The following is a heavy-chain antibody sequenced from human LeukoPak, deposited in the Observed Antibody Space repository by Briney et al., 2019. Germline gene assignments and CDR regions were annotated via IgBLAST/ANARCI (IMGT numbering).Heavy chain of an antibody. V-gene: IGHV3-66*02. CDR2: IYSGGST. J-gene: IGHJ4*02. CDR1: GFTVSSNY. Sequence: GGSLRLSCAASGFTVSSNYMSWVRQAPGKGLEWVSVIYSGGSTYYADSVKGRFTISRDNSKNTLYLQMNSLRAEDTAVYYCARGPYSSSSDYWGQGTLVTVSS. CDR3: ARGPYSSSSDY. D-gene: IGHD6-13*01.